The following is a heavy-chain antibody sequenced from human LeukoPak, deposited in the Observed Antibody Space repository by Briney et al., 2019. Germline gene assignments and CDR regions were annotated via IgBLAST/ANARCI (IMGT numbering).Heavy chain of an antibody. Sequence: PSETLSLTCAVSGYSISSGYYWGWIRQPPGKGLEWIGSIYHSGSTYYNPSLKSRVTISVDTSKNQFSLKLSSVTAADTAVYYCARRQTRNNWFDPWGQGTLVTVSS. CDR1: GYSISSGYY. J-gene: IGHJ5*02. CDR2: IYHSGST. V-gene: IGHV4-38-2*01. CDR3: ARRQTRNNWFDP.